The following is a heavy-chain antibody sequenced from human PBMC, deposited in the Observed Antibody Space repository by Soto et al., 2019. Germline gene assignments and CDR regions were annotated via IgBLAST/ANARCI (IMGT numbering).Heavy chain of an antibody. D-gene: IGHD1-1*01. J-gene: IGHJ1*01. V-gene: IGHV1-18*01. Sequence: QIQLVQSGAEVKKPGASVKVSCKASGYNFLNFGVSWVRQAPGQGLEWMGWVSPKSGNTDYARKVQGRVTMTTDTPQTIAYRELRGLRSDDTAVSYCARGRTVSSIGPLLVWGQGTLVSVSS. CDR2: VSPKSGNT. CDR1: GYNFLNFG. CDR3: ARGRTVSSIGPLLV.